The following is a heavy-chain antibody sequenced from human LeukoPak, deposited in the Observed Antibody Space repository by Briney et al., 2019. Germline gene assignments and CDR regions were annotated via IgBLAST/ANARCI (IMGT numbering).Heavy chain of an antibody. CDR3: ARELSTVVTRTLDY. CDR2: IWYDGSNK. V-gene: IGHV3-33*01. CDR1: GFTFSSYG. D-gene: IGHD4-23*01. J-gene: IGHJ4*02. Sequence: GGSLRLSCAASGFTFSSYGMHWVRQAPGKGLEWVAVIWYDGSNKYYADSVKGRFTISRDNSKNTLYVQMNSLRAEGTAVYYCARELSTVVTRTLDYWGQGTLVTVSS.